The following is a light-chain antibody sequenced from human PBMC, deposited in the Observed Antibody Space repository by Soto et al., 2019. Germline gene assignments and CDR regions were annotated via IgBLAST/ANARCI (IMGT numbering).Light chain of an antibody. CDR3: QQSYSTLSWT. CDR2: AAS. CDR1: QSISSY. J-gene: IGKJ4*01. Sequence: DIQMTQSPSSLSASVGDRVTITCRASQSISSYLNWYQQKPGKAPKLLIYAASSLQSWVPSRFSGSGSGTDFTLTIISLQPEDFATYYCQQSYSTLSWTSGGGTKVDIK. V-gene: IGKV1-39*01.